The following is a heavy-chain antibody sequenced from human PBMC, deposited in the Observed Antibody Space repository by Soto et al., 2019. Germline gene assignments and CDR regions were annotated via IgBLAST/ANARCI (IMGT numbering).Heavy chain of an antibody. Sequence: ASVKVSCKASGYTFTSYAMHWVRQAPGQRLEWMGWINAGNGNTKYSQKFQGRVTITADESTSTAYMELSSLRSEDTAVYYCASGGTAIVGVYGRFHPSGQGSLVTV. J-gene: IGHJ5*02. CDR3: ASGGTAIVGVYGRFHP. V-gene: IGHV1-3*01. CDR1: GYTFTSYA. D-gene: IGHD3-22*01. CDR2: INAGNGNT.